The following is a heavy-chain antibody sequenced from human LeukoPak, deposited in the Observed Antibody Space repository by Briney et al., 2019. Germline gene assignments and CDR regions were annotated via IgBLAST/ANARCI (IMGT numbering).Heavy chain of an antibody. CDR2: INPNSGGT. V-gene: IGHV1-2*06. CDR1: GYTFTCYY. J-gene: IGHJ4*02. CDR3: AREYCSSTSCQFYYFDY. Sequence: ASVKVSCKASGYTFTCYYMHWVRQAPGQGLEWMGRINPNSGGTNYAQKFQGRVTMTRDTSITTAYMELSGLRSDDTAMFYCAREYCSSTSCQFYYFDYWGQGTLVTVSS. D-gene: IGHD2-2*01.